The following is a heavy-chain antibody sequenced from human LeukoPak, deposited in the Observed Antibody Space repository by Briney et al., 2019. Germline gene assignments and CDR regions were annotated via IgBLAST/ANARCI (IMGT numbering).Heavy chain of an antibody. CDR3: ARDLDGYGSGNGA. D-gene: IGHD2-2*03. Sequence: GGSLRLSCAASGLTVSSNYMSWVRQAPGEGLEWVSVLYSGGSTYYADSVKGRFTISRDNAKNTLYLQMNSLRAEDTAVYYCARDLDGYGSGNGAWGQGTLVTVSS. V-gene: IGHV3-53*01. CDR2: LYSGGST. J-gene: IGHJ5*02. CDR1: GLTVSSNY.